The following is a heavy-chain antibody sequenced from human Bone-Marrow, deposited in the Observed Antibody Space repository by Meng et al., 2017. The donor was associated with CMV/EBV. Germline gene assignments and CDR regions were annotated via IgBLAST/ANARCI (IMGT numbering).Heavy chain of an antibody. CDR3: AKWGHYYDSSYDY. D-gene: IGHD3-22*01. CDR1: GFTFSSYG. CDR2: IQYDGSNK. V-gene: IGHV3-30*02. Sequence: GESLKISCAASGFTFSSYGMHWVRQAPGKGLEWVAFIQYDGSNKYYADSVKGRFTISRDNSKNTLYLQMNSLRAEDTAVYYCAKWGHYYDSSYDYWGQGTLVTVSS. J-gene: IGHJ4*02.